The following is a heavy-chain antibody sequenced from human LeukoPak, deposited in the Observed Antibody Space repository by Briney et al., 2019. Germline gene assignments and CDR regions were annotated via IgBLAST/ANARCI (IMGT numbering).Heavy chain of an antibody. Sequence: GGSLRLSCAASGFTFSSYSMNWVRQAPGKGLEWVSSISSSSSYIYYADSVKGRFTISRDNAKNSLYLQMNSLRAEDTAVYYCARDLEYSGSYYKAFDIWGQGTMVTVSS. CDR1: GFTFSSYS. CDR3: ARDLEYSGSYYKAFDI. CDR2: ISSSSSYI. V-gene: IGHV3-21*01. D-gene: IGHD1-26*01. J-gene: IGHJ3*02.